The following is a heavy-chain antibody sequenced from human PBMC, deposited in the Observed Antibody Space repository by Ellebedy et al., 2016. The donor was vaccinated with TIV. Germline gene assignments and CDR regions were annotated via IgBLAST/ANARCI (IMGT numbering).Heavy chain of an antibody. D-gene: IGHD3-10*01. J-gene: IGHJ4*02. CDR1: GFTFSSYS. V-gene: IGHV3-48*04. CDR3: ARDRKITMVRGVIDY. CDR2: ISSSSSTI. Sequence: GESLKISXAASGFTFSSYSMNWVRQAPGKGLEWVSYISSSSSTIYYADFVKGRFTISRDNAKNSLYLQMNSLRAEDTAVYYCARDRKITMVRGVIDYWGQGTLVTVSS.